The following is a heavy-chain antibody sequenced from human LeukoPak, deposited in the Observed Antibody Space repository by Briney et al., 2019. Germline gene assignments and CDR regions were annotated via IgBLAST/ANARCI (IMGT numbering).Heavy chain of an antibody. Sequence: GGSLRLSCAASGFTFSIYWMSWFRQAPGKGLEWVANIKQDGSEKYHVDSVKGRFTISRDNAKNSLYLQMNSLRAEDTAVYYCAREGRYCSSTSCSGHNWFDPWGQGTLVIVSS. J-gene: IGHJ5*02. CDR3: AREGRYCSSTSCSGHNWFDP. CDR2: IKQDGSEK. V-gene: IGHV3-7*01. CDR1: GFTFSIYW. D-gene: IGHD2-2*01.